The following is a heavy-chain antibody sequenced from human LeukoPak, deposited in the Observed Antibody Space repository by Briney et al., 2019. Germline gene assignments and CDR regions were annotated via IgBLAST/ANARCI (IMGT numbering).Heavy chain of an antibody. Sequence: ASVTVSFKASGYTFTVYYMHWVRQAPGQGLEWMGWINPNSGGTNYAQKFQGRVTMTRDTSISTAYMELSRLRSDDTAVYYCARARITMVRGVIGAFDIWGQGTMVTVSS. D-gene: IGHD3-10*01. CDR2: INPNSGGT. J-gene: IGHJ3*02. CDR1: GYTFTVYY. CDR3: ARARITMVRGVIGAFDI. V-gene: IGHV1-2*02.